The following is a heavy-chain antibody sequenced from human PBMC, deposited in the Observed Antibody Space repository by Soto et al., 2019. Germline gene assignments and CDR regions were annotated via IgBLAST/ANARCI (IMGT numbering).Heavy chain of an antibody. CDR1: GFSFSTYS. D-gene: IGHD4-17*01. J-gene: IGHJ4*02. CDR2: LSGGGSNT. CDR3: ARWDGYGDV. Sequence: EVQLLESGGGLVQPGGSLRLSCAASGFSFSTYSMAWVRQTPGKALAWVSGLSGGGSNTFYADSVQGRFTISVDNSKNTVYLQMNSLRVEDTAVYYCARWDGYGDVWGQGTLVTVSS. V-gene: IGHV3-23*01.